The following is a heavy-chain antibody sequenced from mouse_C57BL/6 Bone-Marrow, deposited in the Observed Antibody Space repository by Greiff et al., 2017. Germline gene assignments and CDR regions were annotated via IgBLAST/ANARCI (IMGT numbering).Heavy chain of an antibody. V-gene: IGHV5-17*01. J-gene: IGHJ1*03. D-gene: IGHD1-1*01. Sequence: EVQLQESGGGLVKPGGSLKLSCAASGFTFSDYGMHWVRQAPEKGLEWVAYISSGSSTIYYADTVKGRFTISRDNAKNTLFLQMTSLRSEDTAMYYCARQGYYYGSSPFDVWGTGTTVTVSS. CDR2: ISSGSSTI. CDR3: ARQGYYYGSSPFDV. CDR1: GFTFSDYG.